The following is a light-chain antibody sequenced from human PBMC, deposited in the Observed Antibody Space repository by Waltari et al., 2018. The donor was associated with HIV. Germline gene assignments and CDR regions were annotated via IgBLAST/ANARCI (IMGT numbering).Light chain of an antibody. CDR1: NNAIRLPSS. J-gene: IGLJ1*01. CDR3: SSFVNGGTYV. V-gene: IGLV2-23*02. Sequence: QSALTQPASVSGSPGQSDTLLCTGHNNAIRLPSSVSWYRVAPDKASKLLIFDVNRRPSDISHRFSGSKSGYTASLMIFGLQPEDEADYFCSSFVNGGTYVFGSGTKV. CDR2: DVN.